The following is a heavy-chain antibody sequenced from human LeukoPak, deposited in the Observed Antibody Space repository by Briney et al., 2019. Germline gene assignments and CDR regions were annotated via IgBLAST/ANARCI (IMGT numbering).Heavy chain of an antibody. CDR2: INPSGGST. J-gene: IGHJ4*02. CDR3: ARDSGERGSGSYLIAY. CDR1: GYTFTSYY. D-gene: IGHD3-10*01. V-gene: IGHV1-46*01. Sequence: ASVKVSCKASGYTFTSYYMHCVRQAPGQGLEWMGIINPSGGSTSYAQKFQGRVTMTRDMSTSTVYMELSSVRSEDTAVYYCARDSGERGSGSYLIAYWGQGTLVTVSS.